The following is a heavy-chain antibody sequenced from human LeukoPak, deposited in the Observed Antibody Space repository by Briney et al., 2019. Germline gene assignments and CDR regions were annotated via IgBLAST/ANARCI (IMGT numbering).Heavy chain of an antibody. J-gene: IGHJ3*02. V-gene: IGHV1-18*01. D-gene: IGHD3-10*01. CDR3: ARAPFGSGTHDTFDI. CDR1: AYTFTTHD. CDR2: ISTYNGNT. Sequence: GASVKVSCKSSAYTFTTHDITWVRPAPGLGLEWMGWISTYNGNTKYAQTLQGRVTMTTDTSTSTAYMELRSLRSDDTAVYYCARAPFGSGTHDTFDIWGQGTMVTVSS.